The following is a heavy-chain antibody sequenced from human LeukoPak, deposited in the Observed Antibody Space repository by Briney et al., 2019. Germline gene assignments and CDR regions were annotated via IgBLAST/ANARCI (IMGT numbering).Heavy chain of an antibody. J-gene: IGHJ4*02. Sequence: SQTLSLTCAVSGGSISSGGYSWSWIRQPPGKGLEWIGYIYHSGSTYYNPSLKSRVTISVDRSKNQFSLKLSSVTAADTAVYYCARGPLYDFFDYWGQGTLVTVSS. V-gene: IGHV4-30-2*01. CDR2: IYHSGST. D-gene: IGHD5/OR15-5a*01. CDR3: ARGPLYDFFDY. CDR1: GGSISSGGYS.